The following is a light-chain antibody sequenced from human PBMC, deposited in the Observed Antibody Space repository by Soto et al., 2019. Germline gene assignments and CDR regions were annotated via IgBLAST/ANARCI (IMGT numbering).Light chain of an antibody. J-gene: IGKJ1*01. CDR2: GAS. CDR3: QQYNNWPRT. CDR1: QSVSSN. V-gene: IGKV3-15*01. Sequence: EIVMKQSLATLSVSTGERATLSCRASQSVSSNLAWYQQKPGQAPRLLIYGASTRATGIPARFSGSGSGTEFTLTISSLQSEDFAVYYCQQYNNWPRTFCQVTKVDIK.